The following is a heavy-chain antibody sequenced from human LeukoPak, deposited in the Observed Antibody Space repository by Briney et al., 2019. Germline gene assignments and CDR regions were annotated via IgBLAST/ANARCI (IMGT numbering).Heavy chain of an antibody. CDR2: ISSSSSYI. CDR1: GFTFSSYS. J-gene: IGHJ5*02. Sequence: GGSLRLSCAASGFTFSSYSMNWVRQAPGKGLEWVSSISSSSSYIYYADSVKGRFTISRDNAKNSLYLQMNSLRAEDTAVYYCAREGSGWYVGNWFDPWGQGTLVTVSS. D-gene: IGHD6-19*01. V-gene: IGHV3-21*01. CDR3: AREGSGWYVGNWFDP.